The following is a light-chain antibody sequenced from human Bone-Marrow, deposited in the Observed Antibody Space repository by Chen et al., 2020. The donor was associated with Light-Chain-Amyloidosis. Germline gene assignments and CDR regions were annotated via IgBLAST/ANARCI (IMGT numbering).Light chain of an antibody. CDR1: NIGSTS. Sequence: SYVLTQPSSVSVAPGQTATIACGGNNIGSTSVHWYQQTPGRAPLLVVDDDSDRPSGIPERLAGSNSGNTATLTISRVEAGEEADYYCQVWDRSSDRPVFGGGTKLTVL. CDR2: DDS. V-gene: IGLV3-21*02. CDR3: QVWDRSSDRPV. J-gene: IGLJ3*02.